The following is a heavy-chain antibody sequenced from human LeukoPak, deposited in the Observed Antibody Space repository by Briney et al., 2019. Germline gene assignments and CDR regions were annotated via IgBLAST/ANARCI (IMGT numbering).Heavy chain of an antibody. J-gene: IGHJ4*02. CDR2: ISGSGGST. D-gene: IGHD5-12*01. V-gene: IGHV3-23*01. CDR1: GFTFSSYA. CDR3: AKHQSDYWEFDY. Sequence: GGSLRLSCAASGFTFSSYAMSWVRQAPGKGLEWVSTISGSGGSTYYADSVRGRFTISRDNSKNTLYLQMNSLRAEDTAIYYCAKHQSDYWEFDYWGQGTLVTVSS.